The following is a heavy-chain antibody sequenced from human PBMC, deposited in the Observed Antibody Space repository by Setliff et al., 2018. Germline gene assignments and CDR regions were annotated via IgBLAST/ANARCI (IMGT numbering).Heavy chain of an antibody. CDR3: AISSLSICGGGDCPNAFDI. CDR1: GYLLSSYG. J-gene: IGHJ3*02. V-gene: IGHV1-18*01. D-gene: IGHD2-21*02. Sequence: ASVKVSCKASGYLLSSYGVSWVRQAPGQGLEWMGWISPYNGVTNYAQTFQNRVTMATDTSTSAAYMELRSLRSDDSAVYYCAISSLSICGGGDCPNAFDIWGQGTMVTVSS. CDR2: ISPYNGVT.